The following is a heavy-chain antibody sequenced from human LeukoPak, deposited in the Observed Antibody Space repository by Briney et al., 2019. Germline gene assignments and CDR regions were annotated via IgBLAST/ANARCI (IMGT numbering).Heavy chain of an antibody. Sequence: PGGSLRLSCAASGFTLSNAWMSWVRQAPGKGLEWVGRIKSKTDGGTTDYATPVNARFTISGDDSKNTLYLQMSSLKTEDTALYYCTTVQGSGYSYYWGQGTLVTVSS. CDR2: IKSKTDGGTT. D-gene: IGHD3-22*01. CDR1: GFTLSNAW. V-gene: IGHV3-15*01. J-gene: IGHJ4*02. CDR3: TTVQGSGYSYY.